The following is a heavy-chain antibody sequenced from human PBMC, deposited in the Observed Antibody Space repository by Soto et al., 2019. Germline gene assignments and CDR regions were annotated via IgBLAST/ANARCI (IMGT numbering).Heavy chain of an antibody. CDR1: GFTFSSYG. CDR3: ARSYCGGDCYFDY. Sequence: QVQLVESGGGVVQPGRSLRLSCAASGFTFSSYGMHWVRQAPGKGLEWVAVIWYDGSNKYYADSVKGRFTISRDNSTNTLYLQMNSLRAEDTAVYYCARSYCGGDCYFDYWGQGTLVTVSS. D-gene: IGHD2-21*02. V-gene: IGHV3-33*01. CDR2: IWYDGSNK. J-gene: IGHJ4*02.